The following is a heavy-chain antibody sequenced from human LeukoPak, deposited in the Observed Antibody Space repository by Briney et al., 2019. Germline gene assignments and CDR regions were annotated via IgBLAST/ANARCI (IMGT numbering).Heavy chain of an antibody. Sequence: GGSLRLSCGASGFSLHRYSMDWVRQAPGQGLEWVSHINSGSTIIYYADSVRGRLTISRDTAGNSLYLQMNSLRVEDTAVYYCARVLLERPGIDSFDIWGQGTMVTVSS. V-gene: IGHV3-48*01. J-gene: IGHJ3*02. D-gene: IGHD1-1*01. CDR3: ARVLLERPGIDSFDI. CDR1: GFSLHRYS. CDR2: INSGSTII.